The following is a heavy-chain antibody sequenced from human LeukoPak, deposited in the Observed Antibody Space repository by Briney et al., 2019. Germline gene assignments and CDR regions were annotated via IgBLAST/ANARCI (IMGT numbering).Heavy chain of an antibody. V-gene: IGHV4-61*02. D-gene: IGHD3-10*01. J-gene: IGHJ4*02. CDR2: IYTSGST. CDR1: GGSISSSSYY. CDR3: ACSPIAPDTPHPIITW. Sequence: KPSETLSLTCTVSGGSISSSSYYWSWIRQPAGKGLEWIGRIYTSGSTNYNPSLKSRVTISVDTSKNQFSLKLSSVTAADTAVYYCACSPIAPDTPHPIITWWGQGTLVTVSS.